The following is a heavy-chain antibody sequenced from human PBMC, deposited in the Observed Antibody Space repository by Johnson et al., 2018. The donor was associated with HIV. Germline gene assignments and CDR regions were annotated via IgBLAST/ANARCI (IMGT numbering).Heavy chain of an antibody. CDR2: IYSDGSDT. V-gene: IGHV3-74*03. CDR1: GYIFRNYW. D-gene: IGHD1-26*01. CDR3: TTDPGEWELLGDGDAFDI. J-gene: IGHJ3*02. Sequence: VQLVESGGGLVKPGGSLRLSCAGSGYIFRNYWMHWVRQAPGKGLVWVARIYSDGSDTAYADSVKGRFTISRDNAKKTLYLQMNSLKTEDTAVYYCTTDPGEWELLGDGDAFDIWGQGTMVTVSS.